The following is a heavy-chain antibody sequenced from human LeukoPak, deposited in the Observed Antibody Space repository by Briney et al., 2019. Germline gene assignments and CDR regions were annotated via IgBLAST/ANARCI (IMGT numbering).Heavy chain of an antibody. CDR1: GITVSRNY. CDR3: STYGDYPLVY. Sequence: GGSLRLSCAASGITVSRNYMSWVRQAPGKGLEWVSIMYSAGNTYYTDSVRGRFTISRDHSKNTLYLQMNSLRAEDTAVYYCSTYGDYPLVYWGQGTVVTVSS. V-gene: IGHV3-53*01. CDR2: MYSAGNT. J-gene: IGHJ4*02. D-gene: IGHD4-17*01.